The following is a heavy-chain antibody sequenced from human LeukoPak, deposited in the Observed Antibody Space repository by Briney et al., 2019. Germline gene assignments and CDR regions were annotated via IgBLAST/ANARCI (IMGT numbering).Heavy chain of an antibody. J-gene: IGHJ6*02. V-gene: IGHV3-48*02. CDR3: AKNRVAADEYYFYGMDV. Sequence: GGSLRLSCAASGFTFSSYSMNWVRQAPGKGLEWVSYISSSSSTIYYADSVKGRFTISRDNAKNSLYLQMNSLRDEDTAVYYCAKNRVAADEYYFYGMDVWGQGTTVTVSS. CDR1: GFTFSSYS. CDR2: ISSSSSTI. D-gene: IGHD2-15*01.